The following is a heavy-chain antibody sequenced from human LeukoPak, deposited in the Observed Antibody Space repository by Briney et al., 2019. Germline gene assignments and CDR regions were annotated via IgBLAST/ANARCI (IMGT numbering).Heavy chain of an antibody. Sequence: VASVKVSCTASGYTFTSYDINWVRQATGQGLEWMGWMNPNSGNTGYAQKFQGRVTITRNTSISTAYMELSSLRSEDTAVYYCARVGSSSWYYYYYMDVWGKGTTVTVSS. CDR3: ARVGSSSWYYYYYMDV. CDR1: GYTFTSYD. CDR2: MNPNSGNT. J-gene: IGHJ6*03. D-gene: IGHD6-13*01. V-gene: IGHV1-8*03.